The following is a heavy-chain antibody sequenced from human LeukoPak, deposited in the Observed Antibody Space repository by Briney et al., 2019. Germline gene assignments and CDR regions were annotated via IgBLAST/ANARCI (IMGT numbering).Heavy chain of an antibody. CDR2: FDPEDGET. V-gene: IGHV1-24*01. J-gene: IGHJ4*02. CDR3: ATLSVKGIVATYFDY. CDR1: GYTLTELS. D-gene: IGHD5-12*01. Sequence: ASVKGSCKVSGYTLTELSMHWVRQAPGKGLEWMGGFDPEDGETIYAQKFQGRVTMTEDTSTDTAYMELSSLRSEDTAVYYCATLSVKGIVATYFDYWGQGTLVTVSS.